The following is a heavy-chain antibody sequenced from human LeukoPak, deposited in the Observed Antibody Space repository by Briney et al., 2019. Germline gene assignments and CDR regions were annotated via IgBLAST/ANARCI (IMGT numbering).Heavy chain of an antibody. CDR2: IIPIFGTA. D-gene: IGHD3-10*01. CDR3: ARDSTGEDYYYYGMDV. V-gene: IGHV1-69*13. CDR1: GCTFSSYA. J-gene: IGHJ6*04. Sequence: AASVKVSCKASGCTFSSYAISWVRQAPGQGLEWMGGIIPIFGTANYAQTFQGRVTITADESTSTAYMELSSLRSEDTAVYYCARDSTGEDYYYYGMDVWGKGTTVTVSS.